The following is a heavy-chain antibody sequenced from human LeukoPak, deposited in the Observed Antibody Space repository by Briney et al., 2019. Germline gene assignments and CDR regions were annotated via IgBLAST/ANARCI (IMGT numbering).Heavy chain of an antibody. J-gene: IGHJ6*02. CDR3: ARTRGYSGYDPHYYYYYGMDV. V-gene: IGHV4-59*08. CDR1: GGSISSYY. CDR2: IYYSGST. D-gene: IGHD5-12*01. Sequence: SETLSLTCTVSGGSISSYYWSWIRQPPGKGLEWIGYIYYSGSTNYNPSLKSRVTISVDTSKNQFSLKLSSVTAADTAVYYCARTRGYSGYDPHYYYYYGMDVWGQGTTVTVSS.